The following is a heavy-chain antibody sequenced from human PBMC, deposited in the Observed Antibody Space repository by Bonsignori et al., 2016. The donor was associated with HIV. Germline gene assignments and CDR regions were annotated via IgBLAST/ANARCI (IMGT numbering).Heavy chain of an antibody. J-gene: IGHJ4*02. V-gene: IGHV3-48*03. D-gene: IGHD1-26*01. CDR3: ARDHSDWELLSPFDY. Sequence: WIRQPPGKGLEWVSYISSSGSTIYYADSVKGRFTISRDNAKNSLYLQMNSLRAEDTAVYYCARDHSDWELLSPFDYWGQGTLVTVSS. CDR2: ISSSGSTI.